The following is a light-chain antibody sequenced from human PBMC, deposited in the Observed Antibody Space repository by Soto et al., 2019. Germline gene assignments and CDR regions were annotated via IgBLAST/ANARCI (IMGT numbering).Light chain of an antibody. CDR3: QQYNAYPPT. V-gene: IGKV1-5*03. J-gene: IGKJ4*01. CDR2: KAS. CDR1: QSVSSW. Sequence: DIQLTQSPCTLSASVGDRVTITCRASQSVSSWLAWYQPKPGTAPKLLIYKASALQSGVPSRFSGSRSGPAFTLNIRSLQTDEFATYYGQQYNAYPPTFGGGPKVDIK.